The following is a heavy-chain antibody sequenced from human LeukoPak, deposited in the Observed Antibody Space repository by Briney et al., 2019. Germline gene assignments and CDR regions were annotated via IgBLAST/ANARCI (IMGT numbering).Heavy chain of an antibody. V-gene: IGHV4-61*02. CDR2: IYTSGST. CDR3: ARDGRITDNNNYYFFYYMDV. J-gene: IGHJ6*03. CDR1: GGSISSGSYY. Sequence: PSETLSLTCTVSGGSISSGSYYWSWIRQPAGKGLEWIGRIYTSGSTNYNPSLKSRVTISVDTSKHQFSLKLSSVTAADTAVYYCARDGRITDNNNYYFFYYMDVWGKGTTVTVSS. D-gene: IGHD1-26*01.